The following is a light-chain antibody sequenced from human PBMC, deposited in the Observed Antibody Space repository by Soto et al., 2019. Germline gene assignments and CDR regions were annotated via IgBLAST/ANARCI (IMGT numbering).Light chain of an antibody. J-gene: IGLJ2*01. Sequence: QSVLTQPPSASGTPGRRVTISGSGSSSNIGRNYVYWYQQLPGTAPKLLIYRNNQRPSGVPDRFSGSKSGTSASLAISGLRSEDEADYYCAAWDDSLSAVVFGGGTKLTVL. V-gene: IGLV1-47*01. CDR2: RNN. CDR3: AAWDDSLSAVV. CDR1: SSNIGRNY.